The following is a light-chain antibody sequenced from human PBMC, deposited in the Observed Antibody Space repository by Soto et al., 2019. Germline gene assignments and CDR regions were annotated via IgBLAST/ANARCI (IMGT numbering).Light chain of an antibody. CDR3: QQYNSWPPVYT. Sequence: EIVMTQSPATLSVSPGERATLSCRASQSVSSNYLAWYQQNPGQAPRLLIYGASTRATGVPARFSGSGSGTEFTLTITSLQSEDFAVYYCQQYNSWPPVYTFGQGTKLEI. CDR2: GAS. V-gene: IGKV3-15*01. CDR1: QSVSSN. J-gene: IGKJ2*01.